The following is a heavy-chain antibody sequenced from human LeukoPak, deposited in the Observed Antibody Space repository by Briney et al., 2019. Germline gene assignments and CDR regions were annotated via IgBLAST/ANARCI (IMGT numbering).Heavy chain of an antibody. V-gene: IGHV3-23*01. CDR1: GFTFSTFA. CDR3: ATYRQVLLPFES. J-gene: IGHJ4*02. D-gene: IGHD2-8*02. Sequence: GGSLRLSCAASGFTFSTFAMLWVRQPRGKGLEWFSNIFHSGGEIQYADSVRGRFTISRDNSKSTLSLQMNSLRAEDTAIYYCATYRQVLLPFESWGQGTLVTVSS. CDR2: IFHSGGEI.